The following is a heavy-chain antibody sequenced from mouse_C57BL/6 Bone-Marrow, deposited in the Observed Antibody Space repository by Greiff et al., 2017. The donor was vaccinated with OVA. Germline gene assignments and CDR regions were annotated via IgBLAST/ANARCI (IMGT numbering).Heavy chain of an antibody. CDR1: GFTFSSYA. V-gene: IGHV5-4*03. CDR3: ARGGLTTVVSYYYAMDY. D-gene: IGHD1-1*01. Sequence: EVKVVESGGGLVKPGGSLKLSCAASGFTFSSYAMSWVRQTPEKRLEWVATISDGGSYTYYPDNVKGRFTISRDNAKNNLYLQMSHLKSEDTAMYYCARGGLTTVVSYYYAMDYWGQGTSVTVSS. J-gene: IGHJ4*01. CDR2: ISDGGSYT.